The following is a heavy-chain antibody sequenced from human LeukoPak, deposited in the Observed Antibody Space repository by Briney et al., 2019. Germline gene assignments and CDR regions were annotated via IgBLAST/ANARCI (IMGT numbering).Heavy chain of an antibody. CDR1: GFTFSRYW. CDR3: ARLDGSGFYWN. V-gene: IGHV3-7*01. D-gene: IGHD3-22*01. CDR2: IKQDGSEK. J-gene: IGHJ4*02. Sequence: GGSLRLSCAASGFTFSRYWMSWVRQAPGKGLEWVANIKQDGSEKYYVDSVKGRFTISRDNAKNSVYLQMNSLRAEDTAVYYCARLDGSGFYWNWGQGTLVTVSS.